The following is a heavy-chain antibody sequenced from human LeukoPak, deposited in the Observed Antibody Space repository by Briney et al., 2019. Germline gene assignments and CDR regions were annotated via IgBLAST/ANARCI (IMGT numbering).Heavy chain of an antibody. CDR3: ARVQDIVLMVYAIGGAFDI. CDR1: GYTFTSYG. Sequence: ASVKVSCKASGYTFTSYGISWVRQAPGQGLEWMGWINPNSGGTNYAQKFQGRVTMTRDTSISTAYMELSRLRSDDTAVYYCARVQDIVLMVYAIGGAFDIWGQGTMVTVSS. CDR2: INPNSGGT. D-gene: IGHD2-8*01. J-gene: IGHJ3*02. V-gene: IGHV1-2*02.